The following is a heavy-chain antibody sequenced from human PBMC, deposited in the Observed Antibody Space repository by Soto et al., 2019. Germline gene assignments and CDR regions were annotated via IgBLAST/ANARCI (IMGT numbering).Heavy chain of an antibody. CDR1: GGSISSGDYY. Sequence: SETLSHTCSVSGGSISSGDYYWSWIRQPPGKGLEWIGYIYYSGSTYYNPSLKSRVTISVDTSKNQFSLKLSSVTAADTAVYYCARYLSGGSCYFDYWGQGTLVTVSS. V-gene: IGHV4-30-4*01. CDR2: IYYSGST. CDR3: ARYLSGGSCYFDY. D-gene: IGHD2-15*01. J-gene: IGHJ4*02.